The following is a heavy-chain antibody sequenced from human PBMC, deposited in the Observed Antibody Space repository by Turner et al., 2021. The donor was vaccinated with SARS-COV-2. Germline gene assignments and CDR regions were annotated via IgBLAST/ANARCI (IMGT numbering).Heavy chain of an antibody. V-gene: IGHV3-7*01. D-gene: IGHD6-13*01. J-gene: IGHJ4*02. CDR1: GFTFSIYW. CDR3: ARLAGSSWHFDY. Sequence: EVQLVESGGGLVQPGWSLRPSCAASGFTFSIYWMSWVRQAPGKGLEWVANIKQEGSEKYYVDSVKGRFTISRDNAKNSLYLQMNSLRAEDTAVYYCARLAGSSWHFDYWGQGTLVTVSS. CDR2: IKQEGSEK.